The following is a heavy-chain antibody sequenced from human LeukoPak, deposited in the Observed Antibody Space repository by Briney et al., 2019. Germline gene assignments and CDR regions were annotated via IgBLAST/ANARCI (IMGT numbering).Heavy chain of an antibody. Sequence: RGTLRLSCAPSGFTSRHFHMHRGPQAPGPGLEWVTVFSSAGSYKDFPDSVKGRFTGSRDNSKNTLFLQMDSLRPEDTALYFCAKASTIYYDILTGFGDSFDVWGQGTRVTVSS. CDR1: GFTSRHFH. CDR2: FSSAGSYK. CDR3: AKASTIYYDILTGFGDSFDV. V-gene: IGHV3-30*18. D-gene: IGHD3-9*01. J-gene: IGHJ3*01.